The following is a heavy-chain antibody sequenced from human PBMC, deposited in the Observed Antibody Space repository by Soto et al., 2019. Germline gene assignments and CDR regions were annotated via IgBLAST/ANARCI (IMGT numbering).Heavy chain of an antibody. V-gene: IGHV4-30-2*01. Sequence: QLQLQESGSGLVKPSQTLSLTCAVSGGSISSGGYSWSWIRQPPGKGLEWIGYIYHSGSTYYNPSLKSRVTISVDRSKNQFSLKLSSVTAADTAVYYCARGGECSGGSCYGLYYGMDVWGQGTTVTVSS. D-gene: IGHD2-15*01. CDR2: IYHSGST. J-gene: IGHJ6*02. CDR3: ARGGECSGGSCYGLYYGMDV. CDR1: GGSISSGGYS.